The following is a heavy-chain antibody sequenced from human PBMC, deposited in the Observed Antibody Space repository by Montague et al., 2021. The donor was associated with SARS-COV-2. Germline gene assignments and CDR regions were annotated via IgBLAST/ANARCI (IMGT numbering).Heavy chain of an antibody. CDR2: IYHSGST. J-gene: IGHJ2*01. Sequence: SETLSLTCAVSGGSISSSHWWSWVRQPPGKGLEWIGEIYHSGSTNYNPPLKSRVTISIDKSKNQFSLKLSSVPAADTAVYYCAREFRTYGYGGQYWYFDLWGRGTLVTVSS. CDR3: AREFRTYGYGGQYWYFDL. D-gene: IGHD3-10*01. V-gene: IGHV4-4*02. CDR1: GGSISSSHW.